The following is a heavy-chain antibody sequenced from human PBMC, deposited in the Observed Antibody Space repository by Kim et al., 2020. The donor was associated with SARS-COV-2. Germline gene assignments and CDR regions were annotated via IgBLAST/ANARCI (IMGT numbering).Heavy chain of an antibody. CDR3: ARRNTVTTRTLDY. J-gene: IGHJ4*02. D-gene: IGHD4-17*01. Sequence: SEKRFKGRLTMTSNTSRTTAYMELSSLRSEDTAVYYCARRNTVTTRTLDYWGQGTLVTVSS. V-gene: IGHV1-8*01.